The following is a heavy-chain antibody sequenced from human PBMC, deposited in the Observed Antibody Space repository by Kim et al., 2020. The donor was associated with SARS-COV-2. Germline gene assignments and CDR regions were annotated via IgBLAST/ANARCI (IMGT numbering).Heavy chain of an antibody. CDR3: ARIYLGGSYPDYFDY. J-gene: IGHJ4*02. CDR2: IYYSGST. Sequence: SETLSLTCTVSGGSISSSSYYWGWIRQPPGKGLEWIGSIYYSGSTYYNPSLKSRVTISVDTSKNQFSLKLSSVTAADTAVYYCARIYLGGSYPDYFDYWGRGTLVTVSS. V-gene: IGHV4-39*07. CDR1: GGSISSSSYY. D-gene: IGHD1-26*01.